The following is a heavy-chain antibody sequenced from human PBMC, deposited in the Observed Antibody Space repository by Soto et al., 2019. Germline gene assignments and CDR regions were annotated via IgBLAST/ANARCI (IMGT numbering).Heavy chain of an antibody. V-gene: IGHV4-4*03. D-gene: IGHD2-15*01. J-gene: IGHJ6*02. CDR2: IYHSGST. CDR3: ARDLKWVVVAATRGMDV. Sequence: PETLFLTCTVSGASISSSHYWTWVRQTPGKGLEWIGEIYHSGSTNYNPSLKSRVTISVDKSKNQFSLKLSSVTAADTAVYYCARDLKWVVVAATRGMDVWGQGTTVTVSS. CDR1: GASISSSHY.